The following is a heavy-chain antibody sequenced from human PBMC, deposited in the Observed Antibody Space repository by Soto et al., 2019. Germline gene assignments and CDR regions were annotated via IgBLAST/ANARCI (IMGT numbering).Heavy chain of an antibody. CDR3: ARDKPRSAHIAARPGHYYYGMDV. J-gene: IGHJ6*02. D-gene: IGHD6-6*01. CDR1: GYTFTSYY. CDR2: INPSGGST. Sequence: ASVKVSCKASGYTFTSYYMHWVRQAPGQGLEWMGIINPSGGSTSYAQKFQGRVTMTRDTSTSTVYMELSSLRSEDTAVYYCARDKPRSAHIAARPGHYYYGMDVWGQGTTVTVSS. V-gene: IGHV1-46*01.